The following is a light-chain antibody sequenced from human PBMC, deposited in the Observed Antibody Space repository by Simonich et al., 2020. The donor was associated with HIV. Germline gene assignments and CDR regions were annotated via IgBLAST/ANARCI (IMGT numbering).Light chain of an antibody. J-gene: IGKJ1*01. CDR2: AAS. CDR1: QGISSY. V-gene: IGKV1-9*01. Sequence: DIQMTQSPSTLSASVGDRVTITCRASQGISSYLAWYQQKPGKAPKLLIYAASSLQSGVPSRFSGSGSGTDFTLTISSLQPEDFANYYCLQHNTYPWTFGQGTKVEIK. CDR3: LQHNTYPWT.